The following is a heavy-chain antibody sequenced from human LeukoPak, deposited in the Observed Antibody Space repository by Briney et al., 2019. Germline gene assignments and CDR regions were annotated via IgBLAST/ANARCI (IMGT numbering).Heavy chain of an antibody. V-gene: IGHV3-73*01. CDR3: TSGLSVRRSNNTPVDY. CDR2: IRSKANSYAT. D-gene: IGHD1-1*01. J-gene: IGHJ4*02. Sequence: RSGGSLRLSCAASGFTFNNYAIHWVRQASGKGLEWVGRIRSKANSYATVYAASVKGRFTISRDDSKNTAYLQMNSLKTEDTAVYYCTSGLSVRRSNNTPVDYWGQGTLVTVSS. CDR1: GFTFNNYA.